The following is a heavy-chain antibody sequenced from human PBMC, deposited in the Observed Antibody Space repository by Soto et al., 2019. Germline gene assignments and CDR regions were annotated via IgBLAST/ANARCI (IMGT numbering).Heavy chain of an antibody. J-gene: IGHJ5*02. Sequence: QVQLQESGPGLVKPSQTLSLTCTVSGGSISSGGYYWSWIRQHPGKGLEWIGYIYYSGSTYYNPPLKSRVTISVDTSKNQFSLKLSSVTAADTAVYYCAKGGTYDFWSGYYPDWFDPWGQGTLVTVSS. CDR2: IYYSGST. D-gene: IGHD3-3*01. CDR3: AKGGTYDFWSGYYPDWFDP. V-gene: IGHV4-31*03. CDR1: GGSISSGGYY.